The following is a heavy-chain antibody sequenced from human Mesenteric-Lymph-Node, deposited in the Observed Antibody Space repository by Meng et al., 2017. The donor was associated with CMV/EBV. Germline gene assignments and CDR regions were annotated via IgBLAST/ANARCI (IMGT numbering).Heavy chain of an antibody. D-gene: IGHD3-10*01. CDR2: IYWDDDK. V-gene: IGHV2-5*02. Sequence: QITLKESSPTMVQPTQTLTLTCTFSGFSLSTYGVGIDWIRQPPGKALDWLALIYWDDDKRCNPSLKSRLTITKDTAKNQVVLTMTNMDPVDTATYYCAHSGGSGSYHQWGQVTLVTVSS. CDR1: GFSLSTYGVG. CDR3: AHSGGSGSYHQ. J-gene: IGHJ1*01.